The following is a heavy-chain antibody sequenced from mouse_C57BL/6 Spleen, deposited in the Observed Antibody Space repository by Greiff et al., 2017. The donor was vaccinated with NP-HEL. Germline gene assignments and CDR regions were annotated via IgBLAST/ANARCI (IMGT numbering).Heavy chain of an antibody. Sequence: VQLVESGPELVKPGASVKISCKASGYAFSSSWMNWVKQRPGKGLEWIGRIYPGDGDTNYNGKFKGKATLTADKSSSTAYMQLSSLTSEDSAVYFCARRKSYGTYWYFDVWGTGTTVTVSS. CDR1: GYAFSSSW. V-gene: IGHV1-82*01. CDR3: ARRKSYGTYWYFDV. J-gene: IGHJ1*03. CDR2: IYPGDGDT. D-gene: IGHD2-1*01.